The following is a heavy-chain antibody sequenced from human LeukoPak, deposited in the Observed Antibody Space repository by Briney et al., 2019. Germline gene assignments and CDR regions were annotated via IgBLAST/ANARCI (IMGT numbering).Heavy chain of an antibody. V-gene: IGHV4-34*01. CDR2: INHSGST. Sequence: SETLSLTCAVYGGSFSGYYWSWIRQPPGKGLEWIGEINHSGSTNYNPSLKSRATISVDTSKNQFSLKLGSVTAADTAVYYCARIYSYGTYNWFDPWGQGTLVTASS. D-gene: IGHD5-18*01. CDR3: ARIYSYGTYNWFDP. J-gene: IGHJ5*02. CDR1: GGSFSGYY.